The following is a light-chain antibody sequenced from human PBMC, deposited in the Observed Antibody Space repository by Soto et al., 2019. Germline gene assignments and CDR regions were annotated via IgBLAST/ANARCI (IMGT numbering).Light chain of an antibody. Sequence: IHLTQSPSSLSASVGDRVTITCRASQGIRNYLAWYQQKPGKAPQLLIYLASTLQGGVPSRFSGSGSGTDFSLTISSLQPEDVATYYCQYLNSFPLTFGGGTKVDIK. CDR3: QYLNSFPLT. J-gene: IGKJ4*01. CDR1: QGIRNY. V-gene: IGKV1-9*01. CDR2: LAS.